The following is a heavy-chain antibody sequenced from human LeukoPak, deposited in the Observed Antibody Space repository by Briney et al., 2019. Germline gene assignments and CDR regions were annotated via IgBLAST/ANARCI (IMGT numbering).Heavy chain of an antibody. CDR1: GGTFSSYA. J-gene: IGHJ4*02. V-gene: IGHV1-69*05. Sequence: SVKVSCKASGGTFSSYAISWVRQAPGQGLEWMGRIIPIFGTANYAQRFQGRVTITTDESTSTAYMELSSLRSEDTAVYYCARVPLGGFGELLPNDYWGQGTLVTVSS. CDR2: IIPIFGTA. D-gene: IGHD3-10*01. CDR3: ARVPLGGFGELLPNDY.